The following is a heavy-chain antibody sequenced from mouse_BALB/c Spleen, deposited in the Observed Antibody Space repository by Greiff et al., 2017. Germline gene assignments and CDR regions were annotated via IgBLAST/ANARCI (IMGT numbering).Heavy chain of an antibody. V-gene: IGHV5-12-1*01. Sequence: EVQGVESGGGLVKPGGSLKLSCAASGFAFSSYDMSWVRPTPGKRLEWVAYISSGGGSTYYPDTVKGRFTISRDNATNTLYLQMSSLKSEDTAMYYCARHRGSSFYAMDYWGQGTSVTVSS. J-gene: IGHJ4*01. CDR2: ISSGGGST. CDR3: ARHRGSSFYAMDY. CDR1: GFAFSSYD. D-gene: IGHD1-2*01.